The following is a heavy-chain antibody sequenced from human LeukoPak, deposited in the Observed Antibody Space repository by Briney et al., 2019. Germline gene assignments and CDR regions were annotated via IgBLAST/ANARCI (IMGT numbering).Heavy chain of an antibody. CDR3: AREVIGSNVPPPEGFDY. J-gene: IGHJ4*02. CDR2: ISSSGSTI. V-gene: IGHV3-48*03. Sequence: GGSLRLSCAASGFTFNNYEMNGVRQAPGKGLEWGSYISSSGSTIYYADSVKGRFTISRDNAKKLLYLQMSSLRAEDTAVYYCAREVIGSNVPPPEGFDYWGQGTLVTVSS. CDR1: GFTFNNYE. D-gene: IGHD5/OR15-5a*01.